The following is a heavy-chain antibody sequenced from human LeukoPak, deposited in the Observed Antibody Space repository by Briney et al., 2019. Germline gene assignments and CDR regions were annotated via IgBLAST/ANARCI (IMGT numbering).Heavy chain of an antibody. V-gene: IGHV4-34*01. CDR1: GGSISSYY. J-gene: IGHJ4*02. D-gene: IGHD3-10*01. CDR3: ARARITMVRGVIAPLDY. CDR2: INHSGST. Sequence: SETLSLTCTVSGGSISSYYWSWIRQPPGKGLEWIGEINHSGSTNYNPSLKSRVTISVDTSKNQFSLKLSSVTAADTAVYYCARARITMVRGVIAPLDYWGQGTLVTVSS.